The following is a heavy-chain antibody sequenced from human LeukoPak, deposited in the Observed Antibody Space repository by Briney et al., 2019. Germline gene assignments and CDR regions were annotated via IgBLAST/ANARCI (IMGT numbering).Heavy chain of an antibody. CDR1: GFTFSSYS. Sequence: GGSLRLSCAASGFTFSSYSMNWVRQAPGKGLEWVSYISSSSSTIYYADSVKGRFTISRDNAKNSLYLQMNSLRAEDTAVYYCARDRVVGEGRFDYWGQGILVTVSS. CDR2: ISSSSSTI. V-gene: IGHV3-48*04. D-gene: IGHD3-10*01. J-gene: IGHJ4*02. CDR3: ARDRVVGEGRFDY.